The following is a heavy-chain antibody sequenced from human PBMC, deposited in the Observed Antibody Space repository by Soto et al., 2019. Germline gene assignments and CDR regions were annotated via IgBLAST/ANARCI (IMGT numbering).Heavy chain of an antibody. V-gene: IGHV3-30*18. Sequence: GGSLRFSCAASGFTFSNYGMHWVRQAPGKGLEWVAVISYDGNNKYYADSVKDRFTISRDNSKNTLYLQMNSLRAEDTAVYYCVKDAGRWLQVYYFDYWGQGTLVTVSS. J-gene: IGHJ4*02. CDR3: VKDAGRWLQVYYFDY. D-gene: IGHD3-10*01. CDR2: ISYDGNNK. CDR1: GFTFSNYG.